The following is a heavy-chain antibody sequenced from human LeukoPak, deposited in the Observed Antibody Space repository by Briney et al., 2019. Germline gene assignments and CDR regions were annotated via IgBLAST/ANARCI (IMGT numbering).Heavy chain of an antibody. V-gene: IGHV3-7*01. CDR1: GFTFSSYW. J-gene: IGHJ4*02. Sequence: GGSLRLSCAASGFTFSSYWMSWVRQAPGKGLEWVANIKQDGSEKYYVDSVKGRFTISRDNAKNSLYLQMNSLRAEDTAVYYCARDCGGDCNNFDYWGQGTLATVSS. D-gene: IGHD2-21*02. CDR2: IKQDGSEK. CDR3: ARDCGGDCNNFDY.